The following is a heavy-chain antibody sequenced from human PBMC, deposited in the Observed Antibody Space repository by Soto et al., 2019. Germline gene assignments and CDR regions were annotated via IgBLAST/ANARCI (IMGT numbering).Heavy chain of an antibody. J-gene: IGHJ4*02. V-gene: IGHV3-21*01. Sequence: GGSLRLSCAASGFTFSSYSMNWVRQAPGKGLEWVSSISSSSSYIYYANSVKGRFTISRDNSKNTLYLQMNSLRAEDTAVYYCARGGNDGDDYDDYWGQGTLVTVSS. CDR3: ARGGNDGDDYDDY. D-gene: IGHD1-1*01. CDR1: GFTFSSYS. CDR2: ISSSSSYI.